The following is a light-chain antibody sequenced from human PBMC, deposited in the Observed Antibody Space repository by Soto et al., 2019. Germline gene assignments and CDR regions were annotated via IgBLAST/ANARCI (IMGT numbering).Light chain of an antibody. J-gene: IGKJ1*01. V-gene: IGKV1-33*01. CDR1: QDISKY. Sequence: DIQMTQSPSSLSASVGDRFTVTCQASQDISKYLNWYQQKTWKAPKLLIYDASSRATGIPDWFSGSGSGTDCPLTISRLEPEDFAVYYGQQYGSSPPKWTFGQGTNVDIK. CDR2: DAS. CDR3: QQYGSSPPKWT.